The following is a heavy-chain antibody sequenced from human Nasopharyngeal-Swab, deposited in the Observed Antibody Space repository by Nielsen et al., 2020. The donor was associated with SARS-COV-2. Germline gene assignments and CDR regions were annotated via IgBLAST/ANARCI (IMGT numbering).Heavy chain of an antibody. CDR2: IWYDGSNK. D-gene: IGHD5-18*01. CDR1: GFTFSSYG. Sequence: GGSLRLSCAASGFTFSSYGMHWVRQAPGKGLEWVAVIWYDGSNKYYADSVKGRFTISRDNSKNTLYLQMNSLRAEDTAVYYRAREDTAMVVDYWGQGTLVTVSS. V-gene: IGHV3-33*01. J-gene: IGHJ4*02. CDR3: AREDTAMVVDY.